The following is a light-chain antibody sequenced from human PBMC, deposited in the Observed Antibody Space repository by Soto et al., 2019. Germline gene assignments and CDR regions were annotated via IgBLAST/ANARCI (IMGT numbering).Light chain of an antibody. CDR2: DVN. CDR3: TSWTTSTTMI. Sequence: QSVLTQPASVSGSPGQSITISCTGTSSDIGAYNFVSWYQQHPGKAPKLMLYDVNIRPSGVSNRFSGSKSGNTASLTISWLQAADEADYYCTSWTTSTTMIFGGGTKLTVL. V-gene: IGLV2-14*03. J-gene: IGLJ2*01. CDR1: SSDIGAYNF.